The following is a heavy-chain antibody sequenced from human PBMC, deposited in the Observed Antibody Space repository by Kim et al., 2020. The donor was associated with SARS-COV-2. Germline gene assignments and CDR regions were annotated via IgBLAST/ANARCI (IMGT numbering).Heavy chain of an antibody. J-gene: IGHJ2*01. CDR1: GFTFSSYS. CDR3: ARGISDWYFDL. CDR2: ISSSSSTI. V-gene: IGHV3-48*04. Sequence: GGSLRLSCAASGFTFSSYSMNWVCQAPGKGLEWVSYISSSSSTIYYADSVKGRFTISRDNAKNSLYLQMNSLRAEDTAVYYCARGISDWYFDLWGRGTLVTVSS.